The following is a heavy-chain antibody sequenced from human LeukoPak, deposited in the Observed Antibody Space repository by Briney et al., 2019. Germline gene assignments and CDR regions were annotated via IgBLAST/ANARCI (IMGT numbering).Heavy chain of an antibody. CDR2: IFQSGHT. Sequence: PSETLSLTCTVSGGSISSYYWSWIRQLPGKGLEWTGSIFQSGHTYYSPSLKSRVTISVDTSNNRFSLSLSAVTAADTAIYYCARDTRTAQGFDYWGQGILVTVSS. D-gene: IGHD2-15*01. V-gene: IGHV4-59*12. J-gene: IGHJ4*02. CDR3: ARDTRTAQGFDY. CDR1: GGSISSYY.